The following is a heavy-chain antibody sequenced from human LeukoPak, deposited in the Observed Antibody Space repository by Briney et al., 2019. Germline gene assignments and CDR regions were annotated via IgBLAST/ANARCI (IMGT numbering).Heavy chain of an antibody. D-gene: IGHD3-3*01. Sequence: GGSLRLSCAVSGFTFDDYAMHWVRQAPGKGLEWVSLISWDGGSTYYADSVKGRFTISRDNSKNSLYLQMNSLRAEDTALYYCAKGYDDFWSGYYARDYYMDVWGKGTTVTVSS. V-gene: IGHV3-43D*03. CDR1: GFTFDDYA. CDR3: AKGYDDFWSGYYARDYYMDV. CDR2: ISWDGGST. J-gene: IGHJ6*03.